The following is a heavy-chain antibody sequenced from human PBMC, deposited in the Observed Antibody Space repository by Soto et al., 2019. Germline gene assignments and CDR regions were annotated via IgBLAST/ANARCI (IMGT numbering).Heavy chain of an antibody. CDR1: GGSISSGDYY. Sequence: SETLSLTCTVSGGSISSGDYYWSWIRQPPGKGLEWIGYISYSGSAYYNPSLKSRFTISIDTSKKQFSLNLRSVTAADTAVYYCARDGWQMVRGVSISCGMDVWAQGTTVTVSS. D-gene: IGHD3-10*01. CDR2: ISYSGSA. J-gene: IGHJ6*02. CDR3: ARDGWQMVRGVSISCGMDV. V-gene: IGHV4-30-4*01.